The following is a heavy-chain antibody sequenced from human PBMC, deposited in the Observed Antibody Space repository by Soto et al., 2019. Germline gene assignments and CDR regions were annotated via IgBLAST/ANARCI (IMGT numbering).Heavy chain of an antibody. V-gene: IGHV4-39*01. CDR1: GGSISSRSYY. CDR2: IYYSGNA. D-gene: IGHD6-13*01. J-gene: IGHJ4*02. Sequence: QLQLPESGPGLVKPWETLSLTCCVSGGSISSRSYYWGWIRQPPGKGLEWIGSIYYSGNAYYNPSLKSRVAVSVDTSKNQFSLKVTSVTATDTAVYYCARHKDTSSRYLLPDFWGQGTLVTVSS. CDR3: ARHKDTSSRYLLPDF.